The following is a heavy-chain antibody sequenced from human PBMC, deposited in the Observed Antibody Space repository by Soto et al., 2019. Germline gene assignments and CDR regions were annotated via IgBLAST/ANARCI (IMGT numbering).Heavy chain of an antibody. J-gene: IGHJ6*02. CDR2: ISYDGSNK. Sequence: QVQLVESGGGVVQPGRSLRLSCAASGFTFSSYAMHWVRQAPGKGLEWVAVISYDGSNKYYADSVKGRFTISRDNSKNTLYLQMNSLRAEDTAVYYCARVRGAAMVYYYYYYYGMDVWGQGTTVTVSS. V-gene: IGHV3-30-3*01. D-gene: IGHD5-18*01. CDR1: GFTFSSYA. CDR3: ARVRGAAMVYYYYYYYGMDV.